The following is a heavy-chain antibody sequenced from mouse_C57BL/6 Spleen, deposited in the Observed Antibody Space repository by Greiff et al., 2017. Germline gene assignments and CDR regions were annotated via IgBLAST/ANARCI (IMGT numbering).Heavy chain of an antibody. CDR3: ARSPYYDGGSHWYFDD. CDR2: INPYDGGT. CDR1: GYTFTDYY. V-gene: IGHV1-19*01. J-gene: IGHJ1*03. Sequence: VQLQQSGPVLVKPGASVKMSCKASGYTFTDYYMNWVKQSHGKSLEWIGVINPYDGGTSYNQKFKGKATLTVDKSSSTAYMELNSLTSEDSAVYYGARSPYYDGGSHWYFDDWGTGTTVTVSS. D-gene: IGHD1-1*01.